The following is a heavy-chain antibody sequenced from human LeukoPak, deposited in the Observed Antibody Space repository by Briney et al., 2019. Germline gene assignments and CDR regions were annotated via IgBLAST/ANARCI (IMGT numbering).Heavy chain of an antibody. Sequence: GGSLRLSCEASGFTFSAYAMTWVRQAPGKGLEWVSSIGSDNKPHYSESVKGRFAISRDNSKNTLNLQMNSLRAEDTAVYYCAKDRAVVGDYWYFDLWGRGTLVTAFS. D-gene: IGHD6-19*01. J-gene: IGHJ2*01. CDR1: GFTFSAYA. V-gene: IGHV3-23*01. CDR2: IGSDNKP. CDR3: AKDRAVVGDYWYFDL.